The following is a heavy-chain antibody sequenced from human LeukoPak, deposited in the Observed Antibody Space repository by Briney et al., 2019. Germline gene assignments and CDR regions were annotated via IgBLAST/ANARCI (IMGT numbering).Heavy chain of an antibody. CDR1: GFTFSVAA. Sequence: PGGSLRLSCAASGFTFSVAAMTWVRQAPGKGLEWVSLIGASGESTYYADSVKGRFTISRDNAKNTLYLQMSSLRAEDTAVYFCARTSEGGYFDYWGQGAVVTVSS. J-gene: IGHJ4*02. V-gene: IGHV3-23*01. CDR3: ARTSEGGYFDY. CDR2: IGASGEST.